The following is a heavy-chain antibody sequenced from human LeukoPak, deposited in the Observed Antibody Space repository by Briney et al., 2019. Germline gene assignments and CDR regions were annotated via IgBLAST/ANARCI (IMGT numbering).Heavy chain of an antibody. J-gene: IGHJ4*02. Sequence: SETLSLTCAVSGYSISSGYYWGWIRQPPGKGLEWIGSIYHSGSTYYNPSLKSRVTKSVDTSKNQFSLKLSSVTAADTAVYYCARQMGIAVAGTGTYYFDYWGQGTLVTVSS. CDR1: GYSISSGYY. D-gene: IGHD6-19*01. V-gene: IGHV4-38-2*01. CDR3: ARQMGIAVAGTGTYYFDY. CDR2: IYHSGST.